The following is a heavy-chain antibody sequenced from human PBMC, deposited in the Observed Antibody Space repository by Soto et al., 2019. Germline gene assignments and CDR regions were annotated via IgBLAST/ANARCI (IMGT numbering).Heavy chain of an antibody. J-gene: IGHJ4*02. Sequence: PGGSLRLSCAASGFTFSSYAMSWVRQAPGKGLEWVSAISGSGGSTYYADSVKGRFTISXXXXXXTXYXQXXSLRAXDTAVYYCAKDGDVAAAGLYWGQGTLVTVSS. D-gene: IGHD6-13*01. CDR3: AKDGDVAAAGLY. CDR2: ISGSGGST. CDR1: GFTFSSYA. V-gene: IGHV3-23*01.